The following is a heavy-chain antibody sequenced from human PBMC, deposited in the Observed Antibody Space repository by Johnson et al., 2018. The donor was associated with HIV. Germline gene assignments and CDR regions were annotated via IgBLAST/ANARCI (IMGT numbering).Heavy chain of an antibody. Sequence: QVQLVESGGGLVKPGGSLRLSCAVSGFTFSDYYMSWIRQAPGKGLEWIPYNSGGGRAIYYADYVKGRFTISRDNDKNSLYLQLNSLRAEETAVYYCARDRVGATAFDIWGQGTLVTVSS. V-gene: IGHV3-11*04. CDR1: GFTFSDYY. J-gene: IGHJ3*02. CDR3: ARDRVGATAFDI. CDR2: NSGGGRAI. D-gene: IGHD1-26*01.